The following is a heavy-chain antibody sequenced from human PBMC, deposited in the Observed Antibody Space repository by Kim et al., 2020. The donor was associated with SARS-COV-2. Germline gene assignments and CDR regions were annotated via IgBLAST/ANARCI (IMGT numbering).Heavy chain of an antibody. D-gene: IGHD3-16*01. Sequence: TYYSPFVKGRFTISSESAKNSLDLQMNRLRVDDTAVYYCARGPRGAYPLDVWGQVTLVTVSS. CDR2: T. V-gene: IGHV3-13*01. CDR3: ARGPRGAYPLDV. J-gene: IGHJ1*01.